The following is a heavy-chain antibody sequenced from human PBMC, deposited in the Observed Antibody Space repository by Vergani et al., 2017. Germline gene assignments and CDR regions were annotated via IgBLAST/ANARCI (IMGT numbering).Heavy chain of an antibody. CDR3: ARDFSSSWFDY. CDR1: GFTFSSYG. J-gene: IGHJ4*02. V-gene: IGHV3-21*01. Sequence: VQLVESGGGVVQPGRSLRLSCAASGFTFSSYGMHWVRQAPGKGLEWVSSISSSSSYIYYADSVKGRFTISRDNAKNSLYLQMNSLRAEDTAVYYCARDFSSSWFDYWGQGTLVTVSS. CDR2: ISSSSSYI. D-gene: IGHD6-13*01.